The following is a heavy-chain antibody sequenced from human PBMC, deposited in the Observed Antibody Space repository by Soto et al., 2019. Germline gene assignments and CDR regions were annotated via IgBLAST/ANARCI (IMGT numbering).Heavy chain of an antibody. Sequence: GGSLRLSCAASGSTFSSSAMTWVRQAPGKGLEWVSAISGSGSVTYYTSSVRGRFTISRDNSRNTLYLQMNNLRAEDTAVYYCSRNTSGRQGSTLDIWGQGTMVTVSS. CDR3: SRNTSGRQGSTLDI. V-gene: IGHV3-23*01. CDR2: ISGSGSVT. D-gene: IGHD6-19*01. J-gene: IGHJ3*02. CDR1: GSTFSSSA.